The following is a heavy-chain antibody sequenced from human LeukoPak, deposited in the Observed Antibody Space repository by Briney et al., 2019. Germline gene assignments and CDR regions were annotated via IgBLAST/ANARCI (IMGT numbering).Heavy chain of an antibody. V-gene: IGHV3-7*01. D-gene: IGHD3-10*01. CDR1: GFTFTIHW. J-gene: IGHJ4*02. CDR3: ARDRGYYYGSGSYFDY. Sequence: TGGSLRLSCEVSGFTFTIHWMSWVRQAPGKGLEWVAKINPDGNEKSYVDSVKGRFTISRDNAKNSLYLQMNNLRAEDTAMYYCARDRGYYYGSGSYFDYWGQGTLVTVSS. CDR2: INPDGNEK.